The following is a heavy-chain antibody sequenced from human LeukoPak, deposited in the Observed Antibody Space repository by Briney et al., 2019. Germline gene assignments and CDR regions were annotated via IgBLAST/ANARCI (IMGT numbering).Heavy chain of an antibody. CDR1: GYTFTDYW. J-gene: IGHJ5*02. D-gene: IGHD1-14*01. CDR3: ARYNAASFQGNRFDP. V-gene: IGHV5-51*01. CDR2: IYPGDSDT. Sequence: HGESLKISCKGSGYTFTDYWIGWVRQMPGKGLEWMGIIYPGDSDTRYSPSFQGQVTISADKSVSTAYLQWSSLKASDTAMYYCARYNAASFQGNRFDPWGQGTLVTVSS.